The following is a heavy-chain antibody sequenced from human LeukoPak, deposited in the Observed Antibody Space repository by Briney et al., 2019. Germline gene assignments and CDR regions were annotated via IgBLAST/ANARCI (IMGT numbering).Heavy chain of an antibody. CDR2: INAYNGNT. J-gene: IGHJ4*02. CDR3: ARRQGTTLSFDY. Sequence: ASVKVSCKASGYTFSSYGFSWVRQAPGQGREWMGWINAYNGNTNYAQNLQGRVTMTTDTSTSTAYMELRSLRSDDTAVYYCARRQGTTLSFDYWGQGTLVTVSS. V-gene: IGHV1-18*01. D-gene: IGHD1-1*01. CDR1: GYTFSSYG.